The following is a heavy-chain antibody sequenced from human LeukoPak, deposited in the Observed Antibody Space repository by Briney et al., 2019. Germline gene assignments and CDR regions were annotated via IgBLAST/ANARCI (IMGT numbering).Heavy chain of an antibody. CDR1: GFTFSSYA. V-gene: IGHV3-23*01. CDR2: ISDSGGST. Sequence: GGSLRLSCAASGFTFSSYAMSWVRQAPGKGLERVSVISDSGGSTYYADSVKGRFTTSRDNSKNTLYLQMDSLRAEDTAVYFCARDDSNIVATTKAFDYWGQGTLVTVSS. J-gene: IGHJ4*02. D-gene: IGHD5-12*01. CDR3: ARDDSNIVATTKAFDY.